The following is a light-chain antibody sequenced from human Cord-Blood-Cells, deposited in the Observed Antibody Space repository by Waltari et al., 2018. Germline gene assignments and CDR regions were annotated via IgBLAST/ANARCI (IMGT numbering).Light chain of an antibody. J-gene: IGLJ3*02. CDR1: VLGENY. CDR2: EDS. Sequence: SYELTQLPPVLCSPGPTARPTRAGEVLGENYADWYQQKPGQAPELVIYEDSERYPGIPERFSGSTSGNTTTLTISRVLTEDEADYYCLSGDEDNPVFGGGTKLTVL. CDR3: LSGDEDNPV. V-gene: IGLV3-22*01.